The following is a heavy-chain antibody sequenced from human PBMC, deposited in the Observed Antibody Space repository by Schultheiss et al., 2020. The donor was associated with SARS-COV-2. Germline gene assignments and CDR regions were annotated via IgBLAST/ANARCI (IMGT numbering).Heavy chain of an antibody. V-gene: IGHV3-9*01. D-gene: IGHD3-3*01. CDR2: ISWNSGSI. J-gene: IGHJ6*02. CDR1: GFTFDDYA. Sequence: SLKISCAASGFTFDDYAMHWVRQAPGKGLEWVSGISWNSGSIGYADSVKGRFTISRDNAKNSLYLQMNSLRAEDTALYYCAKDISHDFWSGLWGRDYYYGMDVWGQGTTVTVSS. CDR3: AKDISHDFWSGLWGRDYYYGMDV.